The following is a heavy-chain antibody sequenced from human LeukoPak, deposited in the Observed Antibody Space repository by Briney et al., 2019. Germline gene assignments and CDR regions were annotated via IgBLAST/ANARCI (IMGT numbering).Heavy chain of an antibody. Sequence: GGSLRLSCAASKFTFSSYEMNWVRQAPGKGLEWVSFISSSGTTIYYADSVKGRFTISRDNAKNSLYLQMDSLRAEDTAVYYCARGPIFNRGNYYFDYWGQGTLVTVSS. CDR1: KFTFSSYE. D-gene: IGHD3-3*02. CDR3: ARGPIFNRGNYYFDY. J-gene: IGHJ4*02. CDR2: ISSSGTTI. V-gene: IGHV3-48*03.